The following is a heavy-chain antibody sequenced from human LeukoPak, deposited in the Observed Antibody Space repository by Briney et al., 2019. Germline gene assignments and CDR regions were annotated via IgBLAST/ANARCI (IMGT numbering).Heavy chain of an antibody. D-gene: IGHD3-10*01. V-gene: IGHV1-2*02. CDR3: AREDEGIRH. Sequence: GASVKVSCKASGYTFTSYYIHWVRQAPGQGLKWMGRINPNSGGTNYAQKFQDRVTMTRDTSINTAYMELNRLTSDDTAVYFCAREDEGIRHWGQGTLVIVSS. CDR1: GYTFTSYY. J-gene: IGHJ4*02. CDR2: INPNSGGT.